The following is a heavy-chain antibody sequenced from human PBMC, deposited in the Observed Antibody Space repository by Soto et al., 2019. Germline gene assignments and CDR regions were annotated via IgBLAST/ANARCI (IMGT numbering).Heavy chain of an antibody. V-gene: IGHV2-5*02. CDR2: IYWDDDK. D-gene: IGHD5-18*01. CDR3: AHLPWKQLWPRAPVVY. J-gene: IGHJ4*02. CDR1: GFSLSTSGVG. Sequence: SGPTLVNPTQTLTLTCTFSGFSLSTSGVGVGWIRQPPGKALEWLGIIYWDDDKRYRPSLKSRVTITKDTFKNQLVLTMTNMDPVDTATYYCAHLPWKQLWPRAPVVYWGQGTPVTVSS.